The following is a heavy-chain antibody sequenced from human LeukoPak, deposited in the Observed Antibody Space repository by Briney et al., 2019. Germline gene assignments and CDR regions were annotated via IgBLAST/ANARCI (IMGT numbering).Heavy chain of an antibody. CDR2: IYHSGST. CDR3: ARDQAYCGGDFYSDF. Sequence: PSETLSLTCAVSDYSISSAYYWGWIRRPPRKGLEWIGSIYHSGSTDYNPSLKSRLTISVDTSKNQFSLKLRSVTAADTAVYDCARDQAYCGGDFYSDFWGQGTLVTVSS. D-gene: IGHD2-21*02. V-gene: IGHV4-38-2*02. CDR1: DYSISSAYY. J-gene: IGHJ4*02.